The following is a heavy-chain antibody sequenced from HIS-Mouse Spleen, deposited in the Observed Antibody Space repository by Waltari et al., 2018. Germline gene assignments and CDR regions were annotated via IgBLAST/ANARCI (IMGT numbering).Heavy chain of an antibody. CDR3: ARLTGVYYFDY. D-gene: IGHD7-27*01. J-gene: IGHJ4*02. CDR2: IYYSGRT. V-gene: IGHV4-59*01. Sequence: QVQLQESGPGLVKPSETLSLTCTVSGGSISSYYWSWIRQPPGKGLEWIGYIYYSGRTNYNPSLNGRFTISVDTSKNQFSLKLSSVTAADTAVYYCARLTGVYYFDYWGQGTLVTVSS. CDR1: GGSISSYY.